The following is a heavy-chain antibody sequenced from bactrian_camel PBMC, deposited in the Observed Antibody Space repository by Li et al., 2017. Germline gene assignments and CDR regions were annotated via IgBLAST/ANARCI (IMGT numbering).Heavy chain of an antibody. CDR1: GDTSSIGS. D-gene: IGHD3*01. Sequence: HVQLVESGGGSVQAGGSLRLSCTASGDTSSIGSMAWFRQAPGKERGGVASIDDDGTLSYLDSVRGRFTISKENAQNTLYLQMNSLKPEDTAMYYCALRFGDCSWTASVYKHWGQGTQVTVS. CDR2: IDDDGTL. J-gene: IGHJ4*01. V-gene: IGHV3S53*01. CDR3: ALRFGDCSWTASVYKH.